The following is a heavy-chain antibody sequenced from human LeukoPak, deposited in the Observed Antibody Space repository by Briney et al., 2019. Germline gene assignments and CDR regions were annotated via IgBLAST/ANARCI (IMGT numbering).Heavy chain of an antibody. V-gene: IGHV4-30-2*01. Sequence: KASQTLSLTCTVSGGSISSGGYYWSWIRQPPGKGLEWIGEIYHSGSTNYNPSLKSRVTISVDKSKNQFSLKLSSVTAADTAVYYCASKTYYYGSGSEFDYWGQGTLVTVSS. D-gene: IGHD3-10*01. CDR2: IYHSGST. J-gene: IGHJ4*02. CDR3: ASKTYYYGSGSEFDY. CDR1: GGSISSGGYY.